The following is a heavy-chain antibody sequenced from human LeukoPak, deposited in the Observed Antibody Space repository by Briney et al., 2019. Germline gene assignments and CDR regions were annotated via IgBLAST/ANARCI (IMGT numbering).Heavy chain of an antibody. CDR3: ARPTYMIVGPAGWFDP. V-gene: IGHV1-2*02. D-gene: IGHD3-22*01. J-gene: IGHJ5*02. CDR1: GYTFTGYY. Sequence: ASVKVSCKASGYTFTGYYMHWVRQAPGQGLEWMGWINPNSGGTNYAQKFQGRVTMTRDMSISTAYMELSRLRSDDTAVYYCARPTYMIVGPAGWFDPWGQGTLVTVSS. CDR2: INPNSGGT.